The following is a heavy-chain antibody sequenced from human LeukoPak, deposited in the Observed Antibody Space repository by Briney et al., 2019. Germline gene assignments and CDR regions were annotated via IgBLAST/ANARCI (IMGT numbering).Heavy chain of an antibody. V-gene: IGHV3-48*01. Sequence: PGGSLRLSCAASGFTFSSYSMNWVRQAPGKGLEWVSDISYSSSTKYYADSVKGRFTISGDNAKNSLYLQMNSLRAEDTAVYYCARSRSGSYYHFFDYWGQGALVTVSS. J-gene: IGHJ4*02. CDR1: GFTFSSYS. CDR2: ISYSSSTK. CDR3: ARSRSGSYYHFFDY. D-gene: IGHD3-10*01.